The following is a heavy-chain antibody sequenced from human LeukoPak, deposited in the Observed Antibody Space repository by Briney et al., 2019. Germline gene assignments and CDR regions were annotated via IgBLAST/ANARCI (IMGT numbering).Heavy chain of an antibody. V-gene: IGHV3-30-3*01. CDR2: ISDDGSNK. J-gene: IGHJ4*02. D-gene: IGHD4-17*01. CDR1: GFTFTGYA. CDR3: ARENYGDYYFDY. Sequence: GGSLRLSCAASGFTFTGYAMHWVRQAPGKGLEWVAVISDDGSNKYYADSVKGRFTISRDNSKNTLYLQMNSLRAEDTAVFYCARENYGDYYFDYWGQGTLVTVSS.